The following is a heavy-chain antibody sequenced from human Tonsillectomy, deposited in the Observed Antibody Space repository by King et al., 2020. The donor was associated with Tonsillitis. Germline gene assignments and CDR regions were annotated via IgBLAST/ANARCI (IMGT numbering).Heavy chain of an antibody. Sequence: VQLVESGGGVVQPGRSLRLSCAASGFTFSSYDMHWVRQAPGKGLEWVADISFDGSSKDYADSVKGRFTISRDNSKNTLYLQMNSLRAEDTAVYYCARRDGALDYYYYGLDVWGQGTTVTVSS. J-gene: IGHJ6*02. V-gene: IGHV3-30-3*01. D-gene: IGHD4-17*01. CDR2: ISFDGSSK. CDR1: GFTFSSYD. CDR3: ARRDGALDYYYYGLDV.